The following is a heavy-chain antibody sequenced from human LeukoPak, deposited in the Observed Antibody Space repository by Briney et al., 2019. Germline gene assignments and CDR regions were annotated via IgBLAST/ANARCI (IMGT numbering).Heavy chain of an antibody. CDR3: ATDLANSSPRRDFFDY. V-gene: IGHV3-7*01. Sequence: GGSLRLSCAASGFTFSSYWMSWVRQAPGKGLGWVANIKQDGSEKYYVDSVKGRFTISRDNAKNSLYLQMNSLRAEDTAVYYCATDLANSSPRRDFFDYWGQGTLVTVSS. CDR1: GFTFSSYW. J-gene: IGHJ4*02. D-gene: IGHD6-13*01. CDR2: IKQDGSEK.